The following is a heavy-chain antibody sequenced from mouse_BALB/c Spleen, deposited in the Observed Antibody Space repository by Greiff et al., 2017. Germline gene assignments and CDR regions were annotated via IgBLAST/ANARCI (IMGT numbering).Heavy chain of an antibody. J-gene: IGHJ1*01. CDR1: GFTFSNYW. CDR2: IRLKSNNYAT. V-gene: IGHV6-6*02. D-gene: IGHD1-1*01. Sequence: EVKLEESGGGLVQPGGSMKLSCVASGFTFSNYWMNWVRQSPEKGLEWVAEIRLKSNNYATHYAESVKGRFTISRDDSKSSVYQQMNNLRAEDTGIYYCTRPYYYGTDWYFDVWGAGTTVTVSS. CDR3: TRPYYYGTDWYFDV.